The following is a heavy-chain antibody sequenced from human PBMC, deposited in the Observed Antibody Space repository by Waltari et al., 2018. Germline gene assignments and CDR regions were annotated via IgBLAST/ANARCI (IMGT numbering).Heavy chain of an antibody. V-gene: IGHV3-7*03. CDR2: MKTDGMEE. D-gene: IGHD3-16*01. J-gene: IGHJ3*02. CDR1: GFNVTTSW. CDR3: ARDWGFKRFDI. Sequence: EVQLVESGGGLVQPGGSLRLSCGAPGFNVTTSWRNWVRQAPGKGMEWVASMKTDGMEEFYVDSVRGRFTISRDNDKNLLFLQMNSLSADDTAVYFCARDWGFKRFDIWGQGTAVTVAS.